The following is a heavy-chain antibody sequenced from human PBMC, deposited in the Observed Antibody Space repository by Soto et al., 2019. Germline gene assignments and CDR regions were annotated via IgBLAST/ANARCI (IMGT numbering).Heavy chain of an antibody. Sequence: ETLSLTCTVSGGSISSSSYYWGWIRQPPGKGLEWIGSIYYSGSTYYNPSLKSRVTISVDTSKNQFSLKLSSVTAADTAVYYCASSGSYYPPGRYYYGMDAWGQGTTVTVSS. D-gene: IGHD3-10*01. J-gene: IGHJ6*02. CDR1: GGSISSSSYY. V-gene: IGHV4-39*07. CDR3: ASSGSYYPPGRYYYGMDA. CDR2: IYYSGST.